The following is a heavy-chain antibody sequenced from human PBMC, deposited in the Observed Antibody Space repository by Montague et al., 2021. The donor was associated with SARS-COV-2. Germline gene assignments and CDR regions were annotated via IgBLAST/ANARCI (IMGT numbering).Heavy chain of an antibody. V-gene: IGHV4-34*01. J-gene: IGHJ6*03. CDR2: IHHGGST. CDR1: GGSFSTYS. CDR3: ARLGDGVVPSPILGVGPYYSYYYMDV. Sequence: SETLSLTCAVHGGSFSTYSWNWIRQPPGKGLEWIGEIHHGGSTNYNPSLKSRVTISADTSKNQFSLKLTSVAAAGTAVYYCARLGDGVVPSPILGVGPYYSYYYMDVWGKGTTATVSS. D-gene: IGHD3-10*01.